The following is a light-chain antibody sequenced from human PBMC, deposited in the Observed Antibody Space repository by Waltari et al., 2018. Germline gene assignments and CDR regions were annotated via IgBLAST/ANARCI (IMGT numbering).Light chain of an antibody. V-gene: IGLV3-19*01. CDR1: SLSSYY. Sequence: SSELTQDPAVSVALGQTVRITCQGDSLSSYYASWYQQKPGQAPVLVIYGKNNRPSGIPDRFSGFTSGNTASLTISGAHAEDEADYYCNSRDTSGNHVVFGGGTKLTVL. CDR2: GKN. CDR3: NSRDTSGNHVV. J-gene: IGLJ2*01.